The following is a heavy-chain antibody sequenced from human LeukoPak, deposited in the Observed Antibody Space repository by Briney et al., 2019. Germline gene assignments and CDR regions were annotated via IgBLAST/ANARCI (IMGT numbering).Heavy chain of an antibody. V-gene: IGHV4-39*01. J-gene: IGHJ4*02. CDR2: IYHSGIT. CDR1: GGSISSGSYY. CDR3: ARQDSAY. D-gene: IGHD1-26*01. Sequence: PSETLSLTCTVSGGSISSGSYYWGWIRQPPGKGLEWIGSIYHSGITHYNPSLKSRVTISVDTSKNQFSLKLSSVTAADTAFYYCARQDSAYWGQGTLVTVSS.